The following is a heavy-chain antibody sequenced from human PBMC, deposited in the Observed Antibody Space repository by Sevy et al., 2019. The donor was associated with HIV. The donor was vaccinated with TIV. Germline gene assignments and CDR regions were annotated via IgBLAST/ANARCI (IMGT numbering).Heavy chain of an antibody. Sequence: SETLSLTCAVYGGSFSGYYWSWIRQPPGKGLEWIGEINHSGSTNYNPSLKSRVTISVDTSKNQFSLKLSFVTAADTAVYYCARGRGGSGSLDYWGQGTLVTVSS. V-gene: IGHV4-34*01. J-gene: IGHJ4*02. CDR3: ARGRGGSGSLDY. D-gene: IGHD3-10*01. CDR1: GGSFSGYY. CDR2: INHSGST.